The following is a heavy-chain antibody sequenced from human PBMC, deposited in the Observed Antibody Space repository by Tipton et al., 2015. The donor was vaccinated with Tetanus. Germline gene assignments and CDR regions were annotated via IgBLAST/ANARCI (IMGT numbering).Heavy chain of an antibody. CDR1: GFTFSDYY. J-gene: IGHJ4*02. D-gene: IGHD2-8*01. V-gene: IGHV3-11*01. CDR2: ISSSGSTI. Sequence: SLRLSCAASGFTFSDYYMNWIRQTPGKGLEWVSYISSSGSTIYYADSVKGRFTISRDNAKNSLSLQVNSLRAEDTAVYYCVRGGMMYADYWGQGTLVTVSS. CDR3: VRGGMMYADY.